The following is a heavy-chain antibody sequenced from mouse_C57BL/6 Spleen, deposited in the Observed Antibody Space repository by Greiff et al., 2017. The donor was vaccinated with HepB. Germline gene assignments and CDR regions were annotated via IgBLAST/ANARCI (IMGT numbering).Heavy chain of an antibody. J-gene: IGHJ3*01. CDR2: IRLKSDNYAT. CDR1: GFTFSNYW. Sequence: VQLKESGGGLVQPGGSMKLSCGASGFTFSNYWMNWVRQSPEKGLEWVAQIRLKSDNYATHYAESVKGRFTISRDDSKSSVYLQMNNLRAEDTGIYYCTSELGTWFAYWGQGTLVTVSA. CDR3: TSELGTWFAY. D-gene: IGHD4-1*01. V-gene: IGHV6-3*01.